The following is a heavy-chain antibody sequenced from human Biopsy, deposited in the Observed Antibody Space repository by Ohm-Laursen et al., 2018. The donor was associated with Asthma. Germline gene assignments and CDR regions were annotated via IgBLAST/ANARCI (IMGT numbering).Heavy chain of an antibody. Sequence: SSLRLSCSAPGFNLNTYTLSWVRQAPGQGLAWLSTISYDGKFKYFADSVKGRFTISRDYSKNTLYLQMNSLRLEDTGVYFCARDAGMNLAPGHWSFDLWGRGTLLTVSS. CDR2: ISYDGKFK. J-gene: IGHJ2*01. D-gene: IGHD1-14*01. CDR1: GFNLNTYT. V-gene: IGHV3-30*04. CDR3: ARDAGMNLAPGHWSFDL.